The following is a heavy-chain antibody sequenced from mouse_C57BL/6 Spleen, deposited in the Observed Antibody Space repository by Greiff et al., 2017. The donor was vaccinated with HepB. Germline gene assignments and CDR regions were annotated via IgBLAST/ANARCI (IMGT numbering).Heavy chain of an antibody. Sequence: DVKLVESGGGLVKPGGSLKLSCAASGFTFSSYTMSWVRQTPEKRLEWVATISGGGGNTYYPDSVKGRFTISRDNAKNTLYLQMSSLRSEDTALYYCARPYYYGSSPLFAYWGQGTLVTVSA. CDR1: GFTFSSYT. D-gene: IGHD1-1*01. CDR2: ISGGGGNT. V-gene: IGHV5-9*01. CDR3: ARPYYYGSSPLFAY. J-gene: IGHJ3*01.